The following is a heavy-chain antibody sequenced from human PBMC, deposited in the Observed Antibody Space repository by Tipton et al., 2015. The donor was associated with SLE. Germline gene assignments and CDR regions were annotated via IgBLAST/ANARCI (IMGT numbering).Heavy chain of an antibody. V-gene: IGHV3-23*01. CDR3: AKKATEPSRHFDY. J-gene: IGHJ4*02. CDR2: ISDNGVRT. Sequence: SLRLSCAASGFSFSTYAMSWVRLPPGKGLEWVSGISDNGVRTYYPDSVKGRFTISRDNSKNTLYLQMNSLRAEDTAVYYCAKKATEPSRHFDYWGQGTLVAASS. D-gene: IGHD1-14*01. CDR1: GFSFSTYA.